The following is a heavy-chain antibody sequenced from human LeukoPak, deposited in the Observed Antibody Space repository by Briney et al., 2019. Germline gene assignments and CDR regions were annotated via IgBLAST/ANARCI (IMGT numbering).Heavy chain of an antibody. CDR3: AREQGSGSYYPY. Sequence: SETLSLTCTVSGGSISSYYWSWIRQPPGKGLEWIGYIYYSGSTNYNPSLKSRVTISVDTSKNQFSLKLSSVTAADTAVYYCAREQGSGSYYPYRGQGTLVTVSS. CDR1: GGSISSYY. D-gene: IGHD3-10*01. V-gene: IGHV4-59*12. J-gene: IGHJ4*02. CDR2: IYYSGST.